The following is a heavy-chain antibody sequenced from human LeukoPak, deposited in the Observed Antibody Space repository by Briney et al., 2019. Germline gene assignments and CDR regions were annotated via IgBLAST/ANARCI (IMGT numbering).Heavy chain of an antibody. Sequence: PGGSLRLSCAASGFTFSNYAMSWVRQAPGQRLERVSTIYSYGGTKHYADSVKGRFTISRDNSKNTLYLQMNSLRAEDTAVYYCARECDYGDTSGMPCYWGQGTLVTVSA. CDR3: ARECDYGDTSGMPCY. J-gene: IGHJ4*02. V-gene: IGHV3-23*05. D-gene: IGHD4-23*01. CDR1: GFTFSNYA. CDR2: IYSYGGTK.